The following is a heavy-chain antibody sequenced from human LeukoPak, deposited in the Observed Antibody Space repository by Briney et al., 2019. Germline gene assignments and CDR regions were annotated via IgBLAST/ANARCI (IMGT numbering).Heavy chain of an antibody. Sequence: GGSLRLSCAASGFAFSNYNMNWIRQAPGKGLEWLSYISYSSTKIHYADSVKGRFTISRDNAKNSLYLQMHSLRAEDTALYYCAKVNEKGFGGVISIDYWGQGTLVAVSS. J-gene: IGHJ4*02. D-gene: IGHD3-16*01. CDR2: ISYSSTKI. V-gene: IGHV3-48*01. CDR3: AKVNEKGFGGVISIDY. CDR1: GFAFSNYN.